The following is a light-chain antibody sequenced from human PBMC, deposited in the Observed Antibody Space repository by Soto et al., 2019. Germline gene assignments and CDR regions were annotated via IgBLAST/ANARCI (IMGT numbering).Light chain of an antibody. CDR2: AAS. J-gene: IGKJ2*01. CDR3: QQSYSTPYT. CDR1: QNINTY. V-gene: IGKV1-39*01. Sequence: DIQMTQSPSSLSASVGDRVTITCRASQNINTYLNWCQQKPGKAPNLLIYAASSLQSGFPSRFSGSGSGTDFTLTISSLQPEDFATYYCQQSYSTPYTFGQGTKLEMK.